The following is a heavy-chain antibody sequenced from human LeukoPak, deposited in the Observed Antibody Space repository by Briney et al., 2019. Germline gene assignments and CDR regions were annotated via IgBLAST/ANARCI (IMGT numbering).Heavy chain of an antibody. Sequence: QTGGSLRLSCAASGFTVSSNEMSWVRQAPGKGLEWVSSISGGSTYYADSRKGRFTISRDNSKNTLHLQMNSLRAEDTAVYYCARDSRQQLFDYWGQGTLVTVSS. D-gene: IGHD4-11*01. J-gene: IGHJ4*02. CDR1: GFTVSSNE. CDR3: ARDSRQQLFDY. V-gene: IGHV3-38-3*01. CDR2: ISGGST.